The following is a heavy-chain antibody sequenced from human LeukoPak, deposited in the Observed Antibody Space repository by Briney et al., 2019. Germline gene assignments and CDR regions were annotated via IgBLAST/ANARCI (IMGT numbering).Heavy chain of an antibody. J-gene: IGHJ4*02. CDR1: GFXFSSYS. CDR3: ARDQSGYPYYFDY. Sequence: GGSLRLSCAVSGFXFSSYSMNWVRQAPGKGLEWVSYISSSSSTTYYADSVKGRFTISRDNAKNSLYLQMNSLRDEDTAVYYCARDQSGYPYYFDYWGQGTLVTVSS. CDR2: ISSSSSTT. D-gene: IGHD3-9*01. V-gene: IGHV3-48*02.